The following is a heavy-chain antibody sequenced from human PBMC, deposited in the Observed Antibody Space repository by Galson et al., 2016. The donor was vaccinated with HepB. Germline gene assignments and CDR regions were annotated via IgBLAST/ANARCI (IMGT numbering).Heavy chain of an antibody. CDR1: GFSFTKYW. CDR2: INFDGTDT. J-gene: IGHJ4*02. D-gene: IGHD1-26*01. Sequence: SLRLSCATSGFSFTKYWVHWVRQAPGKGLVWVSRINFDGTDTNYADSVKGRFATSRDNAKNTLYLHMNSLRPEDTAVNYCVRDDPTVWELFDYWGQGTLVTVSS. CDR3: VRDDPTVWELFDY. V-gene: IGHV3-74*01.